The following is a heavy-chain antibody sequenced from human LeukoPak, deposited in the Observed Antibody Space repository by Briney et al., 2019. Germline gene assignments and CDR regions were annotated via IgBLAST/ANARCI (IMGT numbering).Heavy chain of an antibody. CDR3: ARDKAVTTELTQYFHH. CDR2: INPSGDST. Sequence: ASVKVSCKASGFSFTSYYMHWVRQAPGQGLEWMGIINPSGDSTNYAQKLQFRVTMTTDTSTSTAYMELRSLTSDDTAVYYCARDKAVTTELTQYFHHWGQGTLVTVSS. V-gene: IGHV1-46*01. D-gene: IGHD4-11*01. J-gene: IGHJ1*01. CDR1: GFSFTSYY.